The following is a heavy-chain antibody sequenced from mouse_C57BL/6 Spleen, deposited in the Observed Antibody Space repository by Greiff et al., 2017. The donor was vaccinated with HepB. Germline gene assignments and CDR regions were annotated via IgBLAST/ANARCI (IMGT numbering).Heavy chain of an antibody. D-gene: IGHD1-1*01. CDR3: AREDYYGSSYYAMDY. CDR1: GYTFTDHT. J-gene: IGHJ3*01. Sequence: VQLQQSDAELVKPGASVKISCKVSGYTFTDHTIHWMKQRPEQGLEWIGYIYPRDGSTKYNEKFKGKATLTADKSSSTAYMQLNSLTSEDSAVYFCAREDYYGSSYYAMDYWGQGTLVTVSA. CDR2: IYPRDGST. V-gene: IGHV1-78*01.